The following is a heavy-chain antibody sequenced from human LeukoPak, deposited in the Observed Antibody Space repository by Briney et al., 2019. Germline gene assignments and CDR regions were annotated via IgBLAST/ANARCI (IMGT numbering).Heavy chain of an antibody. CDR3: ARDLRTTVTTHSDYYYYGMDV. Sequence: SQTLSLTCTVSGGSISSGGYYWSWLRQHPGKGLEWIGYIYYSGSTYYNPSLKSRVTISVDTPKNQFSLKLSSVTAADTAVYYCARDLRTTVTTHSDYYYYGMDVWGQGTTVTVSS. CDR2: IYYSGST. D-gene: IGHD4-17*01. CDR1: GGSISSGGYY. V-gene: IGHV4-31*03. J-gene: IGHJ6*02.